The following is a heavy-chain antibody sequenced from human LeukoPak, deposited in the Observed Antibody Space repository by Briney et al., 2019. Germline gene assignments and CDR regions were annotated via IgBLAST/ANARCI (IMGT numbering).Heavy chain of an antibody. J-gene: IGHJ5*02. V-gene: IGHV1-8*01. CDR2: MNPNSGNT. Sequence: GASVKVSCKASGYTFTSYDINWVRQATGQGLEWMGWMNPNSGNTGYAQKFQGRVTMTRNTSISTAYMELSSLRSEDTAVYYCARALPRRRLMDTTMEQHWFDPWGQGTLVTVSS. D-gene: IGHD5-18*01. CDR1: GYTFTSYD. CDR3: ARALPRRRLMDTTMEQHWFDP.